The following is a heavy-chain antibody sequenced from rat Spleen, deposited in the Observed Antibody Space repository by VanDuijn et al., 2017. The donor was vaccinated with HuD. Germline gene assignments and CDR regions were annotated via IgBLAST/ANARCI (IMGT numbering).Heavy chain of an antibody. J-gene: IGHJ3*01. CDR2: ISSGGNT. CDR1: GFSLISYG. D-gene: IGHD1-2*01. Sequence: QVQLKESGPGLVQPSRTLSLTCNVSGFSLISYGVSWVRQPPGKGREWIAAISSGGNTYYNSALKSRLSISRDTSKSQFFLKMNSLQTEDTAMYFCARSRGYSSPDYWGQGSLVTVSS. V-gene: IGHV2S8*01. CDR3: ARSRGYSSPDY.